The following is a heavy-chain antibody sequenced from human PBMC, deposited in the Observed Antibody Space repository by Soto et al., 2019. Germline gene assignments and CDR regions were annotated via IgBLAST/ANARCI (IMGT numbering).Heavy chain of an antibody. CDR3: AREYSNSPEAFDS. J-gene: IGHJ4*02. Sequence: PSETLSLTCTVSGGSVNSDDYYWSWIRQPPGKGLEWIGYIYSSGRTNYNPSLMSRVTISLDTSRNQFSLKLSPVTAADTAVFFCAREYSNSPEAFDSWGQGTLVTVSS. CDR1: GGSVNSDDYY. D-gene: IGHD1-26*01. V-gene: IGHV4-61*08. CDR2: IYSSGRT.